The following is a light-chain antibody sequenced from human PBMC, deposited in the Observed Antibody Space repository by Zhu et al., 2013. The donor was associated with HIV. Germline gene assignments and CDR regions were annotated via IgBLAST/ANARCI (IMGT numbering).Light chain of an antibody. CDR1: SNDIGGYNY. V-gene: IGLV2-14*01. Sequence: QSALTQPASVSGSLGQSITISCTGTSNDIGGYNYVSWYQHHPGKAPKLMIYEVTDRPSGVSNRFSGSKSGNTASLTISGLQTEDEADYYCSSHTDSGTQVFGGGTKLTVL. CDR2: EVT. CDR3: SSHTDSGTQV. J-gene: IGLJ3*02.